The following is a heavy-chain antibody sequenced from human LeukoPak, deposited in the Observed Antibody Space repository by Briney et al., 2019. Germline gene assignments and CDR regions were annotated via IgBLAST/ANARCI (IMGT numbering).Heavy chain of an antibody. Sequence: SETLSLTCTVSGGSISSYYWSWIRQPPGKGLEWIGYIYHSGSTYYNPSLKSRVTISVDRSKNQFSLKLSSVTAADTAVYYCARDNGSGSYRYWGQGTLVTVSS. D-gene: IGHD3-10*01. CDR3: ARDNGSGSYRY. CDR2: IYHSGST. V-gene: IGHV4-59*12. CDR1: GGSISSYY. J-gene: IGHJ4*02.